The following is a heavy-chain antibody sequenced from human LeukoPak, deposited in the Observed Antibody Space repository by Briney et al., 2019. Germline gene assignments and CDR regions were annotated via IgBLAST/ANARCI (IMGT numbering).Heavy chain of an antibody. Sequence: PGGSLRLSCAASGFTFSSYAMSWVRQAPGKGLEWVSAISGSGGSTYYADSVKGRFTISRDNAKNSLYLQMNSLRAEDTAVYYCARVDTAMVILDYWGQGTLVTVSS. V-gene: IGHV3-23*01. J-gene: IGHJ4*02. CDR1: GFTFSSYA. CDR2: ISGSGGST. CDR3: ARVDTAMVILDY. D-gene: IGHD5-18*01.